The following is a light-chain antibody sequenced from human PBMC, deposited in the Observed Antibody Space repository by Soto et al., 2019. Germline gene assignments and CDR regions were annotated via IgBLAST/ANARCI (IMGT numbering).Light chain of an antibody. V-gene: IGKV4-1*01. J-gene: IGKJ4*01. CDR2: WAS. CDR1: QSVLYSSDNKNY. CDR3: QQYYSTPLT. Sequence: DIVMTQSPDSLAVSLGERATINCKSSQSVLYSSDNKNYLAWYQQKPGQPPKLVIYWASTRESGVPDRFSGSGSGADVTLPISSLQAEDVAVYYCQQYYSTPLTFGGGTKVEIK.